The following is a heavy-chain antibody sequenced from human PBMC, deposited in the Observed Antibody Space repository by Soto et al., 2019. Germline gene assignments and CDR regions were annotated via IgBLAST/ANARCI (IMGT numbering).Heavy chain of an antibody. CDR1: GDSVSSNSAA. D-gene: IGHD1-7*01. J-gene: IGHJ6*03. CDR3: AGTISLQWYYMDV. CDR2: TYYRSRWYN. Sequence: SQTLSLTCVIYGDSVSSNSAAWNWIRQSPSRGLEWLGRTYYRSRWYNDYAVSVRSRITVNADTSKNQFSLHLNSVTPEDTAVFYCAGTISLQWYYMDVWDKGTTVTVSS. V-gene: IGHV6-1*01.